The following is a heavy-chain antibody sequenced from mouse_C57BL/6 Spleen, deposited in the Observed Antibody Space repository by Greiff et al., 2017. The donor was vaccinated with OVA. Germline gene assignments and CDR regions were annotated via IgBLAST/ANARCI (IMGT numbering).Heavy chain of an antibody. J-gene: IGHJ2*01. Sequence: QVQLQQSGPELVKPGASVKISCKASGYAFSSSWMNWVKQRPGKGLEWIGRIYPGDGDTNYNGKFKGKATLTADKSSSTAYMQLSSLTSEDSAVYFCARGYGSSGPYWGQGTTLTVSS. CDR3: ARGYGSSGPY. V-gene: IGHV1-82*01. CDR2: IYPGDGDT. CDR1: GYAFSSSW. D-gene: IGHD1-1*01.